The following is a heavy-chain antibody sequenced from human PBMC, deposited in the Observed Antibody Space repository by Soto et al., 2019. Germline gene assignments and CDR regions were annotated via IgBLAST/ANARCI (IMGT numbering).Heavy chain of an antibody. V-gene: IGHV5-51*01. Sequence: GESLKISCTGSGYAFTNFWVAWVRQTPGKGLEWMGIIYPSNSETRYSPPFQGRVTISVDKSTSTSYLQWSSLKASDTAMYYCARPGGSGTFYRFDYWRQGTPVTVSS. J-gene: IGHJ4*02. D-gene: IGHD3-10*01. CDR3: ARPGGSGTFYRFDY. CDR2: IYPSNSET. CDR1: GYAFTNFW.